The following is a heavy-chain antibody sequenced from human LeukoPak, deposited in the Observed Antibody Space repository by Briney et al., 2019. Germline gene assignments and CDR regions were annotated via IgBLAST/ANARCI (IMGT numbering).Heavy chain of an antibody. V-gene: IGHV1-2*02. Sequence: ASVKVSCKASGYTFTGYYMHWVRQAPGQGLEWMGWINPNSGGTNYAQKFQGRVTTTRDTSISTAYMELSRLRSDDTAVYYCARDHTVVVPAAIRYYYYYMDVWGKGTTVTISS. CDR1: GYTFTGYY. D-gene: IGHD2-2*01. CDR2: INPNSGGT. CDR3: ARDHTVVVPAAIRYYYYYMDV. J-gene: IGHJ6*03.